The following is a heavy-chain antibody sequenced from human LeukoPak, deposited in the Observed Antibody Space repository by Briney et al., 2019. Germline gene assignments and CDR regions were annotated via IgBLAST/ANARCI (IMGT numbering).Heavy chain of an antibody. CDR3: ARDWEQLSD. J-gene: IGHJ4*02. D-gene: IGHD6-6*01. CDR1: GFTFSDYD. V-gene: IGHV3-48*02. Sequence: TGGSLRLSCAASGFTFSDYDMNWVRQAPGKGLEWVSYISRSSPTTIYYADSVKGRFTISRDNAKNSLYLQMNSLRDEDTAVYYCARDWEQLSDWGQGTLVTVSS. CDR2: ISRSSPTTI.